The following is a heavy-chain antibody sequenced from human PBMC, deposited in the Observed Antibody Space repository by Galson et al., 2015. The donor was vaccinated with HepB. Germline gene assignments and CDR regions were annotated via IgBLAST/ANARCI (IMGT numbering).Heavy chain of an antibody. V-gene: IGHV1-69*02. CDR2: IIPILGIA. CDR3: ARHPQPFQQLVGGGDAFDI. Sequence: SVKVSCKASGGTFSSYTISWVRQAPGQGLEWMGRIIPILGIANYAQKFQGRVTITADKSTSTAYMELSSLKASDTAMYYCARHPQPFQQLVGGGDAFDIWGQGTMVTVSS. CDR1: GGTFSSYT. J-gene: IGHJ3*02. D-gene: IGHD6-13*01.